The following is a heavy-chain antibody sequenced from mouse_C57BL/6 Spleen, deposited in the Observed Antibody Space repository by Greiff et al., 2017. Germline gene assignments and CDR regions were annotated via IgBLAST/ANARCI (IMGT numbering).Heavy chain of an antibody. CDR3: ARNPDGYDGDWYFDV. V-gene: IGHV2-9-1*01. J-gene: IGHJ1*03. D-gene: IGHD2-2*01. Sequence: VQLVESGPGLVAPSQSLSITCTVSGFSLTSYAISWVRQPPGKGLEWLGVIWTGGGTNYNSALKSRLSISKDNSKSQVFLKMNSLQTDDTARYYCARNPDGYDGDWYFDVWGTGTTVTVSS. CDR1: GFSLTSYA. CDR2: IWTGGGT.